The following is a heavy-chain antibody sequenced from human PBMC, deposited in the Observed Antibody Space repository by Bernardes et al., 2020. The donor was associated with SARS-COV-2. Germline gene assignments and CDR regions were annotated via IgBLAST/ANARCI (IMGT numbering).Heavy chain of an antibody. CDR3: ARGPQKGITIFGVVIINSVFDP. CDR1: GGSFSGSY. CDR2: INHSGST. J-gene: IGHJ5*02. Sequence: TQSITCAVYGGSFSGSYWSWIRQPPGKGLEWIGEINHSGSTNYNPSLKSRVTISVDTSKNQFSLKLSSVTAADTAVYYCARGPQKGITIFGVVIINSVFDPWGQGTLVTVSS. V-gene: IGHV4-34*01. D-gene: IGHD3-3*01.